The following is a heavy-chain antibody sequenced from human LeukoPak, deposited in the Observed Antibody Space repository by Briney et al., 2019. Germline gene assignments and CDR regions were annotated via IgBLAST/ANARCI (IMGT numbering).Heavy chain of an antibody. D-gene: IGHD3-22*01. V-gene: IGHV4-59*08. CDR2: IYYSGST. J-gene: IGHJ4*02. CDR3: ARHTLSFYYDSSGYVDH. CDR1: GGSISSYY. Sequence: SETLSLTCTVSGGSISSYYWSWIRQPPGKGLEWIGYIYYSGSTNYNPSLKSRVTISVDTSKNQFSLKLSSVTAADTAVYYCARHTLSFYYDSSGYVDHWGQGTLVTVSS.